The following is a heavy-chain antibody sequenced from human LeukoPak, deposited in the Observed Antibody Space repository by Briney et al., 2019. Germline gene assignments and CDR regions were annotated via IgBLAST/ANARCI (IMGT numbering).Heavy chain of an antibody. CDR2: ISVSGSRT. CDR1: RFTFLSYG. V-gene: IGHV3-23*01. CDR3: AKADDITMIVVGTDAFYT. J-gene: IGHJ3*02. Sequence: GGSLRLSCAASRFTFLSYGMSSAGQPPRKWLEWVSSISVSGSRTYYAESGKGRVSLSRDNSKNTLYLQMNRLRDEDTAVYYCAKADDITMIVVGTDAFYTWGQGKMVTVSS. D-gene: IGHD3-22*01.